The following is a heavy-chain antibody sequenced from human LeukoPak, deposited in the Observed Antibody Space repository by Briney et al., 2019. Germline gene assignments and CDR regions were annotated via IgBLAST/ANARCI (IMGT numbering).Heavy chain of an antibody. CDR2: IYYSGST. V-gene: IGHV4-59*01. Sequence: SETLSLTCTVSGGSISSYYWSWIRQPPGKGLEWIGYIYYSGSTNYNSSLKSRVTISVDTSKNQFSLKLSSVTAADTAVYYCARGVYYYYYYMDVWGKGTTVTISS. CDR1: GGSISSYY. J-gene: IGHJ6*03. D-gene: IGHD6-13*01. CDR3: ARGVYYYYYYMDV.